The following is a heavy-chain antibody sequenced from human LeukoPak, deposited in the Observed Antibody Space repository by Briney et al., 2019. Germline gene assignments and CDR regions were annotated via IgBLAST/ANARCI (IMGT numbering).Heavy chain of an antibody. D-gene: IGHD5-18*01. J-gene: IGHJ4*02. CDR2: IYYSGST. Sequence: TSETLSLTCSVSGGSIGIYYWGWIRQPPGKGLEWIGSIYYSGSTYYNPSLKSRVTISVDTSKNQFSLKLSSVTAADTAVYYCARRLSVDTAMVNLPPLDYRGQGTLVTVSS. V-gene: IGHV4-39*01. CDR3: ARRLSVDTAMVNLPPLDY. CDR1: GGSIGIYY.